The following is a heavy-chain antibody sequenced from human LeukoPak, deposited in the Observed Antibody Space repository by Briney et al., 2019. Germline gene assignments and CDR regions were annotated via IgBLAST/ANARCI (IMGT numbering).Heavy chain of an antibody. CDR1: GFTFSSYG. CDR3: ASQLRKYGMDV. CDR2: IWSDENKK. V-gene: IGHV3-33*01. D-gene: IGHD1-1*01. J-gene: IGHJ6*02. Sequence: HAGGSLRLSCAASGFTFSSYGMHWVRQAPGKGLEWVAVIWSDENKKFYADSVKGRFTISRDNFKSTLYLQMDSLRAEDTAVYYCASQLRKYGMDVWGQGTTVTVSS.